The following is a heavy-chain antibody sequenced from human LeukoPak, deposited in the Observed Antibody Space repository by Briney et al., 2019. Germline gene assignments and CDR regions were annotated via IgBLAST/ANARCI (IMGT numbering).Heavy chain of an antibody. V-gene: IGHV3-48*04. D-gene: IGHD4-17*01. CDR3: ARDLGASGPTVDY. J-gene: IGHJ4*02. CDR2: ISSSGSTI. Sequence: GGSLRLSCAASGFTFSSYSMNWVRQAPGKGLEWVSYISSSGSTIYYADSVKGRFTISRDNAKNSLYLQMNSLRAEDTAVYYCARDLGASGPTVDYWGQGTLVTVSS. CDR1: GFTFSSYS.